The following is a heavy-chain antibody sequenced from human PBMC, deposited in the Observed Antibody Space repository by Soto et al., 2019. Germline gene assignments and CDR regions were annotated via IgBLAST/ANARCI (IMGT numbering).Heavy chain of an antibody. CDR3: ARLDISVAGPFDY. V-gene: IGHV4-39*01. CDR2: IYYSGST. J-gene: IGHJ4*02. Sequence: SETLSLTCTVSGGSISSSSYYWGWIRQPPGKGLEWIGSIYYSGSTYYNPSLKSRVTISVDTSKNQFSLKLSSVTAADTAVYYCARLDISVAGPFDYWGQGTLVTVSS. D-gene: IGHD6-19*01. CDR1: GGSISSSSYY.